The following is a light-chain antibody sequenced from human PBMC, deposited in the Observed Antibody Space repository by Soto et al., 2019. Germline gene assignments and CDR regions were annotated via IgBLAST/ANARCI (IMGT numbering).Light chain of an antibody. CDR3: SSYTSSNTLV. Sequence: QSVLTQPASVSGFPGQSITISCTGTNSGVGGYNYVSWYQQYPGKAPKLMIYDVSNRPSGVSDRFSGSKSDNTASLTISGLQAEDKTDYYCSSYTSSNTLVFGTGSKVTVL. CDR2: DVS. J-gene: IGLJ1*01. CDR1: NSGVGGYNY. V-gene: IGLV2-14*01.